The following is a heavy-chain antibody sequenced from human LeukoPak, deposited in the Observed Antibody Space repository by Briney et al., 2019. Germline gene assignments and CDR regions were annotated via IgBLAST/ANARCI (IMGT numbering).Heavy chain of an antibody. CDR3: AKDRSGSLRIDY. V-gene: IGHV3-30*09. D-gene: IGHD1-26*01. CDR1: GLTFSYYS. Sequence: PGGSLGLSCAASGLTFSYYSLTWVRQAPGKGLEWVAVISYDGSNEYYADSVKGRFAISRDNSKNTLYLQMTSLRAEDTAVYYCAKDRSGSLRIDYWGQGTLVTVSS. J-gene: IGHJ4*02. CDR2: ISYDGSNE.